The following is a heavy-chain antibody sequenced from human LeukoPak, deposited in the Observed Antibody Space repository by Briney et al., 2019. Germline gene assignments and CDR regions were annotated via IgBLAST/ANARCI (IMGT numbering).Heavy chain of an antibody. D-gene: IGHD2-2*01. CDR3: ARDGIVVVPAAIPNNDAFDI. Sequence: ASVQASYNASGYTFTGYYMLWLRQAPGHRLEWLGWINPYSGGTNYAQKFQGRVTMTRDTSISTDYMDMSRLRSDDTGVYYCARDGIVVVPAAIPNNDAFDIWGQGTMVTVSS. V-gene: IGHV1-2*02. CDR2: INPYSGGT. CDR1: GYTFTGYY. J-gene: IGHJ3*02.